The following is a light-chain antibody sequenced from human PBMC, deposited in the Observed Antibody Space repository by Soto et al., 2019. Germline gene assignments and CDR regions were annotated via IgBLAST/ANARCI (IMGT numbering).Light chain of an antibody. CDR3: SSYTSSSTYVV. J-gene: IGLJ2*01. V-gene: IGLV2-14*01. Sequence: QSALTQPASVSGSHGQSITISCTGTSSDVGGYKYVSWYQQHPGKAPKLMIFEVTNLPSGVSNRFSGSKSGNTASLTISGLQAEDEADYYCSSYTSSSTYVVFGGGTKLTVL. CDR1: SSDVGGYKY. CDR2: EVT.